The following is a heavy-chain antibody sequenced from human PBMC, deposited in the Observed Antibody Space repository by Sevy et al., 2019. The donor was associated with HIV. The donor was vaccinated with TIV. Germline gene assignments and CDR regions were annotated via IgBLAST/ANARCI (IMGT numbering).Heavy chain of an antibody. V-gene: IGHV3-7*01. J-gene: IGHJ4*02. CDR2: INQGGTDT. D-gene: IGHD5-18*01. Sequence: GGSLRLSCEASGFTLSYYWMNWVRQAPGKGLEWVGNINQGGTDTHSVDSLKGRFTISRDKPKNSLYLQMNSLRAEDTAMYYCARGESPRYTYDYPDDYFDYWGQGTLVTVSS. CDR3: ARGESPRYTYDYPDDYFDY. CDR1: GFTLSYYW.